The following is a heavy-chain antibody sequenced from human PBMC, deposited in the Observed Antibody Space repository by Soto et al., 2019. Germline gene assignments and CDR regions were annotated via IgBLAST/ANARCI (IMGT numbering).Heavy chain of an antibody. J-gene: IGHJ4*02. D-gene: IGHD6-13*01. V-gene: IGHV3-11*01. CDR1: GFTFSDYY. Sequence: PGGSLRLSCAASGFTFSDYYMSWIRQAPGKGLEWVSYISSSGSTIYYADSVKGRFTISRDNAKNSLYLQMNSLRAEDTAVYYCARESTPKYSSPSYYFDYWGQGTLVTVSS. CDR2: ISSSGSTI. CDR3: ARESTPKYSSPSYYFDY.